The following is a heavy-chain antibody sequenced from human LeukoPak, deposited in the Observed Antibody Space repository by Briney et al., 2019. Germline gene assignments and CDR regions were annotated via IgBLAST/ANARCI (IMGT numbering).Heavy chain of an antibody. V-gene: IGHV4-59*01. CDR2: IYYSGST. Sequence: PSETLSLTCTVSGGSISSYYWSWIRQPPGKGLEWIGYIYYSGSTNYNPSLKSRVTISVDTSKNQFSLKLSSVTAADTAVYYCARGIRSSAARSNWFDPWGQGTLVTVSS. CDR3: ARGIRSSAARSNWFDP. J-gene: IGHJ5*02. D-gene: IGHD6-6*01. CDR1: GGSISSYY.